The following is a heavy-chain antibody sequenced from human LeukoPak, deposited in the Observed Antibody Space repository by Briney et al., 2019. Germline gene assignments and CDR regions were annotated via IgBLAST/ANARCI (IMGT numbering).Heavy chain of an antibody. CDR3: ARDSGAAHGMDV. CDR2: IIPIFGTA. V-gene: IGHV1-69*13. CDR1: GGTFSSYA. D-gene: IGHD3-10*01. Sequence: SVKVSCKASGGTFSSYAVSWVRQAPGQGLEWMGGIIPIFGTANYAQKFQGRVTITADESTSTAYMELSSLRSEDTAVYYCARDSGAAHGMDVWGKGTTVTVSS. J-gene: IGHJ6*04.